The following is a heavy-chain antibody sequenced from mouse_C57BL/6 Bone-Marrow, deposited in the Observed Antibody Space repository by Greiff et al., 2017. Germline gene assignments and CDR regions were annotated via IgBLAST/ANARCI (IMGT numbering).Heavy chain of an antibody. CDR2: IYPRSGNT. J-gene: IGHJ1*03. D-gene: IGHD1-1*01. V-gene: IGHV1-81*01. CDR3: ARLEFDGSSGDWYFDV. CDR1: GYTFTSYG. Sequence: VQRVESGAELARPGASVKLSCKASGYTFTSYGISWVKQRTGQGLEWIGEIYPRSGNTYYNEKFKGKATLTADKSSSTAYMELRSLTSEDSAVYFCARLEFDGSSGDWYFDVWGTGTTVTVSS.